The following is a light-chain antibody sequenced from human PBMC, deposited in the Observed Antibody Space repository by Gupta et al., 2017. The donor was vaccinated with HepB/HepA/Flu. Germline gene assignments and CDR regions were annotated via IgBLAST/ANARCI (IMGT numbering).Light chain of an antibody. J-gene: IGLJ3*02. CDR1: SSDVGSYNL. Sequence: QSALTQPASVSGSPGQSITISCTGTSSDVGSYNLVSWYQQHPGKAPKLMIYEVSKRPAGVSNRFSGSKSGNTASLTISGLQAEDEADYYCCSDAGSYTVVFGGGTKLTVL. CDR2: EVS. CDR3: CSDAGSYTVV. V-gene: IGLV2-23*02.